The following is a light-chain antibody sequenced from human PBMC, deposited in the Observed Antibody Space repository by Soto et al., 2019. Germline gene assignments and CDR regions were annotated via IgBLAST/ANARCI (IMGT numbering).Light chain of an antibody. Sequence: EKVMTQSPATLSMSPGERATLSCRASQSVGSFLAWYQQKPGQAPRLLIYVASTRATGIPARFSGSGSGTEFTLTISSLQSEDFAVYYCQQYTNWPSWKFGQGTKVE. CDR2: VAS. J-gene: IGKJ1*01. CDR1: QSVGSF. V-gene: IGKV3-15*01. CDR3: QQYTNWPSWK.